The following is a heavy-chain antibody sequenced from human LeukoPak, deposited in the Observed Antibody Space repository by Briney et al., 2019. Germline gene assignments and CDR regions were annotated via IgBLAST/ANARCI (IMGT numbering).Heavy chain of an antibody. Sequence: ASVKVSCKASGYTFTGYYMHWVRQAPGQGLEWMGWFNPNSGGTNYAQKFQGRVTMTRDTSISTAYMELSRLRSDDTAVYYCARDSSSSGYFSGAFDIWGQGTMVTVSS. D-gene: IGHD3-22*01. V-gene: IGHV1-2*02. J-gene: IGHJ3*02. CDR2: FNPNSGGT. CDR1: GYTFTGYY. CDR3: ARDSSSSGYFSGAFDI.